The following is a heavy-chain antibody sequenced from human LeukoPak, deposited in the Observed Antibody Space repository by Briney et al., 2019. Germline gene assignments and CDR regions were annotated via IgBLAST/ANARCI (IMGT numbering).Heavy chain of an antibody. CDR1: GFTVSSNY. J-gene: IGHJ6*02. CDR2: IYSGGST. CDR3: ARASFGAYYYGMDV. D-gene: IGHD3-3*01. V-gene: IGHV3-53*01. Sequence: GGSLRLSCAASGFTVSSNYMSWVRQAPGKGLEWVSVIYSGGSTYYADSVKGRFTISRDNSKNTLYLQMNSLRAEDTAVYYCARASFGAYYYGMDVWGQGTTVTVSS.